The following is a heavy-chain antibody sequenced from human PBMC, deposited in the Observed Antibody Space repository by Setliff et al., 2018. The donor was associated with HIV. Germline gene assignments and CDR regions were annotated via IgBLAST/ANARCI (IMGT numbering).Heavy chain of an antibody. CDR1: GYTFTTYA. V-gene: IGHV7-4-1*02. Sequence: ASVKVSCKASGYTFTTYAMNWVRQAPGQGLEWMGWINTNTGNPTSAQGFTGRFVFSLDTSVNTAYLHISSLKPEDAAVYYCARDVATIGAKFYYPYMDVWGKGTTVTVSS. CDR2: INTNTGNP. D-gene: IGHD5-12*01. CDR3: ARDVATIGAKFYYPYMDV. J-gene: IGHJ6*03.